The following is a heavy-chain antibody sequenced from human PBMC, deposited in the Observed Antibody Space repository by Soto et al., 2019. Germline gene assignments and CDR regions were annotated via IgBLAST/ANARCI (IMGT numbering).Heavy chain of an antibody. CDR2: ISSYNGNT. V-gene: IGHV1-18*01. CDR3: AATYSYALRRNFDY. D-gene: IGHD5-18*01. CDR1: RYTFTSYG. J-gene: IGHJ4*02. Sequence: ASVKVSCKASRYTFTSYGISWVRQAPGQGLEWMGWISSYNGNTIYAQKLQGRVTMTKDTSTDTAYMELRSLRSEDTAVYYCAATYSYALRRNFDYWGQGTLVTVSS.